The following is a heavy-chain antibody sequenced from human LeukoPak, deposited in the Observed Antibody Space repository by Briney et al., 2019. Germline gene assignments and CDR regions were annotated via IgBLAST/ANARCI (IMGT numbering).Heavy chain of an antibody. D-gene: IGHD3-10*01. CDR3: ARGGFGPVTKTPFDY. CDR2: IIPIFGTA. J-gene: IGHJ4*02. V-gene: IGHV1-69*13. CDR1: GYTFTGYY. Sequence: ASVKVSCKASGYTFTGYYMHWVRQAPGQGLEWMGGIIPIFGTANYAQKFQGRVTITADESTSTAYMELSSLRSEDTAVYYCARGGFGPVTKTPFDYWGQGTLVTVSS.